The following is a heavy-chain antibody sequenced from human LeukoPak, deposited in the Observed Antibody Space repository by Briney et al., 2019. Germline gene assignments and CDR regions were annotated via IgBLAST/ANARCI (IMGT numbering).Heavy chain of an antibody. CDR3: ARGEAYYNKNGLPGAALDF. CDR1: GFTFSYHA. CDR2: ISYDGRNE. Sequence: GGSLRLSCTGSGFTFSYHALHWVRQAPGKGLQWLTVISYDGRNEYYADSVTGRFTISRDNSKNTVFLRLNSLRVEDAAIYYCARGEAYYNKNGLPGAALDFWGLGTLVTVSS. J-gene: IGHJ3*01. V-gene: IGHV3-30*04. D-gene: IGHD3-10*01.